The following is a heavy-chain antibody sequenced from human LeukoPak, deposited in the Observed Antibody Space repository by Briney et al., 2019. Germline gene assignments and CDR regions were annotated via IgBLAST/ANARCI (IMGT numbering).Heavy chain of an antibody. V-gene: IGHV4-59*12. CDR1: GGSISTYF. CDR3: AREVITFGGVIARTYYFDY. CDR2: IYYSGST. D-gene: IGHD3-16*02. Sequence: ASETLSLTCTVSGGSISTYFWGWIRQRPGKGLEWIGYIYYSGSTNYNPSLKSRVTISVDTSKNQFSLKLSSVTAADTAVYYCAREVITFGGVIARTYYFDYWGQGTLVTVSS. J-gene: IGHJ4*02.